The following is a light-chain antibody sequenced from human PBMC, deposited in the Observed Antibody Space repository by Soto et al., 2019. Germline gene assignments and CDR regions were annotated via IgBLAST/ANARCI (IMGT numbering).Light chain of an antibody. Sequence: EIVLTQSPATLSLSPGERATLSCRASRSVTNYLAWYQQRPGQAPRLLIYHASNRATGIPARFSGSGSEIDFTLTISSLEPEDVAVYYCQQHSSWPRLTFGPGTKVDIK. CDR3: QQHSSWPRLT. J-gene: IGKJ3*01. CDR2: HAS. V-gene: IGKV3-11*01. CDR1: RSVTNY.